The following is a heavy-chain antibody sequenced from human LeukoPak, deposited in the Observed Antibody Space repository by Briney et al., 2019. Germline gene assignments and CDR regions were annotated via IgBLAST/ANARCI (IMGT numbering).Heavy chain of an antibody. CDR3: ARESYDILTGYYILIDY. CDR2: IYTSGST. CDR1: GGSISSCY. J-gene: IGHJ4*02. D-gene: IGHD3-9*01. Sequence: KPSETLSLTCTVSGGSISSCYWSWIRQPAGKGLEWIGRIYTSGSTNYNPSLKSRVTMSVDTSKNQFSLKPSSVTAADTAVYYCARESYDILTGYYILIDYWGQGTLVTVSS. V-gene: IGHV4-4*07.